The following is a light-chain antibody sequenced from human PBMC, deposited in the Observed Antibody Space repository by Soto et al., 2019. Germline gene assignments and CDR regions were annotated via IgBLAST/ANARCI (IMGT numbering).Light chain of an antibody. Sequence: QSVLTQPASVSGSPGQSITISXXXXXXYVGCYNYVSWYQQHPGKAPKLMIYDVSNRPSGVSNRFSGSKSGNTASLTISGLQAEDEADYYCSSYTSSSTLVFGGGT. J-gene: IGLJ2*01. V-gene: IGLV2-14*01. CDR3: SSYTSSSTLV. CDR2: DVS. CDR1: XXYVGCYNY.